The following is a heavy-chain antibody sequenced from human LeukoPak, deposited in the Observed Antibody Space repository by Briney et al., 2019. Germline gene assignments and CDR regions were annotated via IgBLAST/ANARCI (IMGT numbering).Heavy chain of an antibody. CDR3: ARVNQDWFDP. CDR2: IIPIFGTA. Sequence: SVKVSCKASGGTFSSYAISWVRQAPGQGLEWMGRIIPIFGTANYAQKFQGRVTITTDKSTSTAYMELSSLRSEDTAVYYCARVNQDWFDPWGQGTLVTVSS. V-gene: IGHV1-69*05. J-gene: IGHJ5*02. CDR1: GGTFSSYA.